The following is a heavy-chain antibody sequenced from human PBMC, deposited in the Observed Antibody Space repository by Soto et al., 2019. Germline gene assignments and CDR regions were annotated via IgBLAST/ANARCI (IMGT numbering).Heavy chain of an antibody. CDR2: ISSSSSTI. CDR1: GFTFSSYS. J-gene: IGHJ4*02. V-gene: IGHV3-48*01. D-gene: IGHD3-22*01. CDR3: AGEIYDSSGYYAPFDY. Sequence: GGSLRLSCAASGFTFSSYSMNWVRQAPGKGLEWVSYISSSSSTIYYADSVKGRFTISRDNAKNSLYLQMNSLRAEDTAVYYCAGEIYDSSGYYAPFDYWGQGTLVTVSS.